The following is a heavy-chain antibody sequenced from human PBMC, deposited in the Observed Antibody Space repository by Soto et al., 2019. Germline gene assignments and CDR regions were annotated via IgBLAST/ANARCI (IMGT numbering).Heavy chain of an antibody. Sequence: GGSLRLSCAASGFTFSSYAMSWVRQAPGKGLEWVSAISGSGGSTYYADYVKGRFTISRDNSKNTLYLQMNSLRAEDTAVYYCAKGGTIFGVVMPNYYYYGMDVWGQGTTVTVSS. J-gene: IGHJ6*02. D-gene: IGHD3-3*01. CDR1: GFTFSSYA. CDR3: AKGGTIFGVVMPNYYYYGMDV. CDR2: ISGSGGST. V-gene: IGHV3-23*01.